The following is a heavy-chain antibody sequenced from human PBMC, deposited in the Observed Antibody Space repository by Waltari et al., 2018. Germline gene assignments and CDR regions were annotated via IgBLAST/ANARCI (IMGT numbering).Heavy chain of an antibody. Sequence: QVQLVESGGGVVQPGGSLRLSCAASGFTFSNHGMPWVRQAPGKGLQWVAFIQYDGRNKYYAESVKGRFTISRDNSKNTLYLQMDSLRAEDTALYYCAKWYGGDYYFDYWGQGTLVTVSS. J-gene: IGHJ4*02. CDR2: IQYDGRNK. CDR1: GFTFSNHG. D-gene: IGHD1-26*01. CDR3: AKWYGGDYYFDY. V-gene: IGHV3-30*02.